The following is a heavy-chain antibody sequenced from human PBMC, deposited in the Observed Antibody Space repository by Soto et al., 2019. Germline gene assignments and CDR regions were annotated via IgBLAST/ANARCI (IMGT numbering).Heavy chain of an antibody. CDR1: GYTFTSYA. D-gene: IGHD6-19*01. CDR2: INAGNGNT. V-gene: IGHV1-3*01. J-gene: IGHJ6*02. CDR3: ARSWLVRNYYYGMDV. Sequence: ASVKVSCKASGYTFTSYAMHWVRQAPGQRLEWMGWINAGNGNTKYSQKFQGRVTITRDTSASTAYMELRSLRSDDTAVYYCARSWLVRNYYYGMDVWGQGTTVTVS.